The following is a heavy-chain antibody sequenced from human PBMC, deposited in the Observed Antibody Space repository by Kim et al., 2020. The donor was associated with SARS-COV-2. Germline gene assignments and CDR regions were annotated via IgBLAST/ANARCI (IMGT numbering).Heavy chain of an antibody. D-gene: IGHD3-10*01. CDR3: AKVEGVLLWFGEFDY. J-gene: IGHJ4*02. V-gene: IGHV3-23*01. Sequence: DSVKCRFTISRDSPKNTLYLQMHSLRTEDTAVYYCAKVEGVLLWFGEFDYWGQGTLVTVSS.